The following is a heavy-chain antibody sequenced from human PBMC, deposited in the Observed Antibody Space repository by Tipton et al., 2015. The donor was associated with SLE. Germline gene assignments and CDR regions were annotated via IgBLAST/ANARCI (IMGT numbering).Heavy chain of an antibody. V-gene: IGHV4-59*01. D-gene: IGHD1-14*01. CDR2: IYDTGGT. Sequence: TLSLTCLVSGGSIKGNYWSWIRQPPGKGLEWIGYIYDTGGTDRNPPLKSRASLSVDTSKNQFSLNLSFVTPADTAVYYCARGSTTRMFWGQGKLVTVSS. CDR1: GGSIKGNY. J-gene: IGHJ4*02. CDR3: ARGSTTRMF.